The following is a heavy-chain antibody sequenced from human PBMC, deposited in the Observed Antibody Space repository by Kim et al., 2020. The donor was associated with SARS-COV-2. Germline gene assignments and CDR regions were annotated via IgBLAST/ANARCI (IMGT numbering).Heavy chain of an antibody. Sequence: GGSLRLSCATSGFTFSAYDMNWVRQAPGKGLEWLSFIIKSSTTIYYADSVEGRFTISRDNAKNSLFLQMNSLRDEDTALYYCVRDRMWGAFDMCGQGTTV. CDR2: IIKSSTTI. V-gene: IGHV3-48*02. CDR3: VRDRMWGAFDM. CDR1: GFTFSAYD. D-gene: IGHD1-26*01. J-gene: IGHJ3*02.